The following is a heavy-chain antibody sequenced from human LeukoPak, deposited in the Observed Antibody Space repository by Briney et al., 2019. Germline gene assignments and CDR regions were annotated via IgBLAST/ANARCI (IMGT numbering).Heavy chain of an antibody. CDR2: ISSGSSYI. V-gene: IGHV3-21*06. CDR1: RFTFSTYS. J-gene: IGHJ4*02. Sequence: GGSLRLSCAASRFTFSTYSMNWVRQAPGKGLEWVSSISSGSSYIYYADSVKGRFTISRDNSKNTLYLQMNSLRTEDTAVYYCARDRAWGFDSWGQGTLVTVSS. CDR3: ARDRAWGFDS. D-gene: IGHD7-27*01.